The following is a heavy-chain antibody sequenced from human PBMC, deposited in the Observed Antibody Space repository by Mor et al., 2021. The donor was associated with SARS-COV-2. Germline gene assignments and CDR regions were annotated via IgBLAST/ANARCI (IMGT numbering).Heavy chain of an antibody. Sequence: PFLYGENYAQKFQGRVTITADESTSTAYMELSSLRSEDTAVYYCARNLVGGYYYDSSGYGDYWGQGTLVTVSS. J-gene: IGHJ4*02. D-gene: IGHD3-22*01. CDR3: ARNLVGGYYYDSSGYGDY. V-gene: IGHV1-69*01. CDR2: PFLYGE.